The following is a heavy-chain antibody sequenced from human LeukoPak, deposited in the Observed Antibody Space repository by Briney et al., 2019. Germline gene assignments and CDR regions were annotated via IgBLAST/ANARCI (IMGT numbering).Heavy chain of an antibody. Sequence: PLETLSLTCAVSGYSISSGHYWGWIRQPPGKGLEGIWSMYQSGTTYYNPSLKRRVIISVDTFENQFSHKFTSVTAADPAVSFCARGERYCSRTSCYYFYLDVWGKGTTVTVSS. CDR1: GYSISSGHY. CDR2: MYQSGTT. CDR3: ARGERYCSRTSCYYFYLDV. V-gene: IGHV4-38-2*01. D-gene: IGHD2-2*01. J-gene: IGHJ6*03.